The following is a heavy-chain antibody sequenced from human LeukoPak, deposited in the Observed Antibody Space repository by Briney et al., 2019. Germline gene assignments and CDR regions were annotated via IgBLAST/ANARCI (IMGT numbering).Heavy chain of an antibody. CDR1: NGSISSRSYY. V-gene: IGHV4-39*07. CDR2: IYYSGST. J-gene: IGHJ6*03. Sequence: SETLSLTCTVSNGSISSRSYYWGWIRQPPGKGPEWIGSIYYSGSTYYNPSLKSRVTISLDTSKNQFSLRLSSVTAADTAMYYCARDSDYYYYYMDVWGKGTTVTVSS. CDR3: ARDSDYYYYYMDV.